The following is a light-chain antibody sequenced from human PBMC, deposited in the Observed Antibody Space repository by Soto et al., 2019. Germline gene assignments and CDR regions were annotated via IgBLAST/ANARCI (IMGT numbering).Light chain of an antibody. CDR3: QQYGSSST. V-gene: IGKV3-20*01. CDR1: QSVSSSY. CDR2: GAS. Sequence: ESGVSRYTVTLSLSPGDKINLFCRASQSVSSSYLAWYQQKPGQAPRLLIYGASSRATGIPDRFSGSGSGTDFTLTISRLEPEDFAVYYCQQYGSSSTFGQGTRLEIK. J-gene: IGKJ5*01.